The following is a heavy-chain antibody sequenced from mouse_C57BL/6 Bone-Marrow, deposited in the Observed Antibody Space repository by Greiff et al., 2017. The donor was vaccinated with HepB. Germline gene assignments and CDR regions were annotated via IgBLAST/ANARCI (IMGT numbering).Heavy chain of an antibody. Sequence: EVQGVESGPVLVKPGASVKMSCKASGYTFTDYYMNWVKQSHGKSLEWIGVINPYNGGTSYNQKFKGKATLTVDKSSSTAYMELNSLTSEDSAVYYCAHYYGSSIYYAMDYWGQGTSVTVSS. J-gene: IGHJ4*01. V-gene: IGHV1-19*01. CDR1: GYTFTDYY. CDR2: INPYNGGT. D-gene: IGHD1-1*01. CDR3: AHYYGSSIYYAMDY.